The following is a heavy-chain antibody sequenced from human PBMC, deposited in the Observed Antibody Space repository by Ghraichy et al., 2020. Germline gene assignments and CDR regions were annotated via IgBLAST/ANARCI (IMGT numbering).Heavy chain of an antibody. D-gene: IGHD3-10*01. CDR2: IYYSGST. J-gene: IGHJ3*02. CDR3: ARYGKGGFGDQI. V-gene: IGHV4-39*01. Sequence: GSLSLTCTVSGGSISSSSYYWGWIRQPPGKGLEWIGSIYYSGSTYYNPSLKSRVTISVDTSKNQFSLKLSSVTAADTAVYYCARYGKGGFGDQIWGQGTMVTVSS. CDR1: GGSISSSSYY.